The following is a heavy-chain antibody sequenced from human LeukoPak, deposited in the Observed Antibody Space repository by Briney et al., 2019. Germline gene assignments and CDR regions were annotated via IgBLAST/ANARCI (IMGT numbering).Heavy chain of an antibody. CDR3: ARGGGYSSSFVPRRFDP. D-gene: IGHD6-13*01. V-gene: IGHV1-18*01. J-gene: IGHJ5*02. CDR1: GYTFTSYG. CDR2: TSAYNGNT. Sequence: ASVKVSCKASGYTFTSYGISGVRQAPGQGLEWMGWTSAYNGNTNYAQKLPGRATMTTDTSTSTAYMELRSLRSDDTAVYYCARGGGYSSSFVPRRFDPWGQGTLVTVSS.